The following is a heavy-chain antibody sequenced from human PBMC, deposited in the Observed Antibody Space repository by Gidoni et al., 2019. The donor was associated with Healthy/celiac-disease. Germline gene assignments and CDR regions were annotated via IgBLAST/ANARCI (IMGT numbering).Heavy chain of an antibody. V-gene: IGHV3-43*01. CDR3: AKGHGWELSGGPDY. D-gene: IGHD1-26*01. CDR1: GFTFDDYT. J-gene: IGHJ4*02. CDR2: ISWDGGST. Sequence: EVKLVESGGVVVQPGGSLRLSCAASGFTFDDYTMHWVRQAPGKGLELVSLISWDGGSTYYADSVKGRFTISRDNSKNSLYLQMNSLRTEDTALYYCAKGHGWELSGGPDYWGQGTLVTVSS.